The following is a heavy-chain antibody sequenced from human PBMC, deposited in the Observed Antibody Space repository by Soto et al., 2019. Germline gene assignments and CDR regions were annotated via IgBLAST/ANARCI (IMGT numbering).Heavy chain of an antibody. D-gene: IGHD2-15*01. J-gene: IGHJ4*02. Sequence: SETLSLTCAVYGGSFSGYYWSWIRQPPGKGLEWIGEINHSGSTNYNPSLKSRVTISVDTSKNQFSLKLSSVTAADTAVYYCARGPNCSGGSCYSADKYFDYWGQGTLVTVSS. CDR3: ARGPNCSGGSCYSADKYFDY. CDR2: INHSGST. CDR1: GGSFSGYY. V-gene: IGHV4-34*01.